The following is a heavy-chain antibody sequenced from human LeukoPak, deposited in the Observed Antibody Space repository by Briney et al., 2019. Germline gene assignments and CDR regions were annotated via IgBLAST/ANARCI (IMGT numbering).Heavy chain of an antibody. V-gene: IGHV4-39*07. J-gene: IGHJ6*03. CDR3: ARDRSDSGWPYYMDV. CDR2: IYYSGST. CDR1: GGSISSSSYY. Sequence: PSETLSLTCTVSGGSISSSSYYWGWIRQPPGKGLEWIGSIYYSGSTYYNPSLKSRVTISVDTSKNQFSLKLGSVTAADTAVYYCARDRSDSGWPYYMDVWGKGTTVTVSS. D-gene: IGHD6-19*01.